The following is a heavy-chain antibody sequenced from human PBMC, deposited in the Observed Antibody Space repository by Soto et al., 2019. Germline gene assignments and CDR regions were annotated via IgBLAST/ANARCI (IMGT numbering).Heavy chain of an antibody. Sequence: ASVKVSCKASGYTFTSYGISWVRQAPGQGLEWMGWISAYNGNTNYAQKLQGRVTMTTDKSTSTAYMELSSLRSEDTAVYYCARVGMMAAAGTGNYYFDYWGQGTLVTVSS. V-gene: IGHV1-18*04. D-gene: IGHD6-13*01. CDR2: ISAYNGNT. CDR1: GYTFTSYG. J-gene: IGHJ4*02. CDR3: ARVGMMAAAGTGNYYFDY.